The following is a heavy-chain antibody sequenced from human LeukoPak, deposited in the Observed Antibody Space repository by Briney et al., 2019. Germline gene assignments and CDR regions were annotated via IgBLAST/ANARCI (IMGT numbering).Heavy chain of an antibody. CDR2: IHRSGSP. CDR1: LDSTTSNF. D-gene: IGHD3-10*01. V-gene: IGHV4-4*02. CDR3: ARDRDEVLLWFGELIPAGYFDY. Sequence: SETLSLTCTVSLDSTTSNFWSWVRQPPGKGLEWIGEIHRSGSPNYNPSLQSRVTVSIDRSRNQIVLELSSVTAADMAVYYCARDRDEVLLWFGELIPAGYFDYWGQGTLVTVSS. J-gene: IGHJ4*02.